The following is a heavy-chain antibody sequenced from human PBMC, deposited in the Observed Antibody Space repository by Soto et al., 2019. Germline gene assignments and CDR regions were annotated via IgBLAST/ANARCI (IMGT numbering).Heavy chain of an antibody. CDR3: ARDRTIVGAKGSGPYYYYGMDV. V-gene: IGHV4-59*01. D-gene: IGHD1-26*01. CDR1: GGSISSYY. J-gene: IGHJ6*02. CDR2: IYYSGST. Sequence: PXATLSLTCTVSGGSISSYYWSWIRQPPGKGLEWIGYIYYSGSTNYNPSLKSRVTISVDTSKNQFSLKLSSVTAADTAVYYCARDRTIVGAKGSGPYYYYGMDVWGQGTTVTVSS.